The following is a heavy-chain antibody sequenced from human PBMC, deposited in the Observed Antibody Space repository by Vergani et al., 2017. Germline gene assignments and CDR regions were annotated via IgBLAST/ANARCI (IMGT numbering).Heavy chain of an antibody. D-gene: IGHD2-15*01. V-gene: IGHV1-2*02. CDR3: SCSRSLDCYYGMDV. CDR1: GYTFIGYY. Sequence: QVQLVQSGAEVKKPGASVKVSCKASGYTFIGYYMHWVRQAPGQGLEWMGWSNPNSGGTNYAQKFQGRVTINRDTSISTAYMELSRLRSDDTAVYYCSCSRSLDCYYGMDVWGQGTTVTVSS. CDR2: SNPNSGGT. J-gene: IGHJ6*02.